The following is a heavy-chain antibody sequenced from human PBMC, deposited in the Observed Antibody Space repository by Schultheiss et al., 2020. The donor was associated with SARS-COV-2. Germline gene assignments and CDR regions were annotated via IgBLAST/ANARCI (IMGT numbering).Heavy chain of an antibody. D-gene: IGHD3-3*01. CDR3: AREGFWYDYYYGMDV. CDR2: IYYSGST. V-gene: IGHV4-59*01. Sequence: SETLSLTCTVSGGSISSYYWSWIRQPPGKGLEWIGYIYYSGSTNYNPSLKSRVTISVDTSKNQFSLKLSSVTAADTAVYYCAREGFWYDYYYGMDVWGRGTTVTVSS. J-gene: IGHJ6*02. CDR1: GGSISSYY.